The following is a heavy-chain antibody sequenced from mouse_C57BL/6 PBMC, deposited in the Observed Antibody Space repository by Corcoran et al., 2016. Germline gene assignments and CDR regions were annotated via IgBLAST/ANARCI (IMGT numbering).Heavy chain of an antibody. CDR3: ARFGYFHWYVDG. J-gene: IGHJ1*03. V-gene: IGHV1-75*01. CDR1: GYTFTGYY. Sequence: QLQLQQSGPELVKPGASVKLSCKASGYTFTGYYLNWVKQRPGQGLEWIGWIFPGSGSTYYNEKFKGKATLTVDKSSSTAYMLLSSLTSEDSAVYFCARFGYFHWYVDGWGTGTTVTVSS. CDR2: IFPGSGST. D-gene: IGHD2-2*01.